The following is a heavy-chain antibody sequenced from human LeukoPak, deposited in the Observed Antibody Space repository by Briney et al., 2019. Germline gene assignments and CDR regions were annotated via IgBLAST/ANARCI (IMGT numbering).Heavy chain of an antibody. V-gene: IGHV4-31*03. CDR3: ARGVKGLRGAFDI. J-gene: IGHJ3*02. D-gene: IGHD3-10*01. Sequence: PSQTLSLTCTVSGGSISSGVYYWSCIRQHPGKGLEWIGYIYYSGSTYSNPSLKSRLTMSVDISKNQFSLKLSSVTAADTAVYYCARGVKGLRGAFDIWGQGTMVTVSS. CDR1: GGSISSGVYY. CDR2: IYYSGST.